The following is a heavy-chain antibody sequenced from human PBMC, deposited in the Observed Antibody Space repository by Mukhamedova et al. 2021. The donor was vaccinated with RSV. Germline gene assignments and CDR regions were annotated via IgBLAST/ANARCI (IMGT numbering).Heavy chain of an antibody. J-gene: IGHJ5*02. V-gene: IGHV3-30-3*01. CDR2: ISHDGATK. CDR1: STYA. Sequence: STYAMHWVRQAPGKGLEWVAVISHDGATKYHAESVKGRLIISRDNSENTLYLQMHSLRVEDTVVHYCAWPYHYWSGHFGAGWFD. D-gene: IGHD3-3*01. CDR3: AWPYHYWSGHFGAGWFD.